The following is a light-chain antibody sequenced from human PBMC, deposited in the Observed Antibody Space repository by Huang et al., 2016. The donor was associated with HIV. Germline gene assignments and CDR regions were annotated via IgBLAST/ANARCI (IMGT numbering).Light chain of an antibody. J-gene: IGKJ1*01. CDR2: AAS. CDR1: QDLSSW. CDR3: QQATSFPPWA. V-gene: IGKV1-12*01. Sequence: DIQMTQSPSSVSASVGDRVTITCRASQDLSSWLAWYQQKPGKAPKLLSYAASSLQSWVPSRFSGTGAGTDFTLTISSLQPEDFATYYCQQATSFPPWAFGQGTKVEIK.